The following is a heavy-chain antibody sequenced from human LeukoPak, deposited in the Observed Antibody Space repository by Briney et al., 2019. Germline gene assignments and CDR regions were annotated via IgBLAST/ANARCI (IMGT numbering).Heavy chain of an antibody. CDR3: ARGGVYGDFYFDY. D-gene: IGHD4-17*01. V-gene: IGHV1-2*02. CDR2: IHPNSGGT. CDR1: KYTXTGYY. J-gene: IGHJ4*02. Sequence: ASVKVSCKASKYTXTGYYMHWVRQAPGQGLAWMGWIHPNSGGTNYDQKFQGRVTMTRDTSISTAYMELSRLTSDDTAVYYCARGGVYGDFYFDYWGQGALVTVSS.